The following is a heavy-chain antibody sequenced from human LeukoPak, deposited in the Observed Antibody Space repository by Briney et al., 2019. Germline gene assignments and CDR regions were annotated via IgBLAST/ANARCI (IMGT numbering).Heavy chain of an antibody. J-gene: IGHJ4*02. CDR1: GFTFSSYG. V-gene: IGHV3-23*01. Sequence: GGSLRLSCAAYGFTFSSYGMNWVRQAPGKGLEWVSAIFASGGSTYYADSVKGRFTISRDNSKNTLYLQMNSLRAEDTAVYYCARATTYDILTGFSGYWGQGTLVTVSS. CDR3: ARATTYDILTGFSGY. CDR2: IFASGGST. D-gene: IGHD3-9*01.